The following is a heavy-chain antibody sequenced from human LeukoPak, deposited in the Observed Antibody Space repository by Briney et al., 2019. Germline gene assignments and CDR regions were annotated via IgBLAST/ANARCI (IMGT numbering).Heavy chain of an antibody. J-gene: IGHJ5*02. CDR1: GFTFTGYF. D-gene: IGHD5-12*01. CDR3: ARVHRAGGWTLALDP. Sequence: SVKVSCKASGFTFTGYFMDWVQQAPGQGLEWIGWIDPDSGGTNYAQVLQGRVTVTRDKSISTAYMELSSLRSVDTSVYYCARVHRAGGWTLALDPWGQGTLVTVSS. CDR2: IDPDSGGT. V-gene: IGHV1-2*02.